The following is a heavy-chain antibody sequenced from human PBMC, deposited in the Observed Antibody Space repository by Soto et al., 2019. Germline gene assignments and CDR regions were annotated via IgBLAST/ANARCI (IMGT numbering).Heavy chain of an antibody. Sequence: QVQLVESGGGVVQPGRSLRLSCAASGFTFSSYAMHWVRQAPGKGLEWVAVISYDGSNKYYADSVKGRFTISRDNSKITLYLQMNSLRAEDTAVYYCARDRIAYCGGDCYSFDYWGQGTLVTVSS. CDR1: GFTFSSYA. CDR2: ISYDGSNK. V-gene: IGHV3-30-3*01. CDR3: ARDRIAYCGGDCYSFDY. D-gene: IGHD2-21*02. J-gene: IGHJ4*02.